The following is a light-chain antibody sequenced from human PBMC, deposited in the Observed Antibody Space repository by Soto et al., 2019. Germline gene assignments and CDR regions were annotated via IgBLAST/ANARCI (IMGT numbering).Light chain of an antibody. CDR3: CSYAGHSLWV. CDR2: DVS. V-gene: IGLV2-11*01. J-gene: IGLJ3*02. CDR1: SSDVGGYNY. Sequence: QSALTQPRSVSGSPGQSVTISCTGTSSDVGGYNYVSWYQQHPGKAPKLVIYDVSKRPSGVPDRFSGSKSANTASLTISGLQAEDEADYYCCSYAGHSLWVFGGGTKVTVL.